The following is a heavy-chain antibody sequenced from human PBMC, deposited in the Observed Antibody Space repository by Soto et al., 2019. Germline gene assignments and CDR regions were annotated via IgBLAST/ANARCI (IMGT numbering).Heavy chain of an antibody. CDR2: ISYDGSNK. CDR1: GFTFSTYA. Sequence: QVQLVESGGGVVQPGRSLRLSCAASGFTFSTYAMHWVRQAPGKGLEWVAGISYDGSNKYYADSVKGRLTISRDNSKNTLYLQMTSLRAEDTSVYYCVREYGYSYGTFDFWGQGTLVTVSS. V-gene: IGHV3-30-3*01. J-gene: IGHJ4*02. D-gene: IGHD5-18*01. CDR3: VREYGYSYGTFDF.